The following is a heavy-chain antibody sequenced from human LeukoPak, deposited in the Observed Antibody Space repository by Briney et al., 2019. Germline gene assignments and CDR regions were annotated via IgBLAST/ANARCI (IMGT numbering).Heavy chain of an antibody. CDR2: INPSGGST. Sequence: ASVKVSCKASGYTFSSNYMHWVRQAPGQGLEWMGIINPSGGSTNYAQKFQGRVTMTRDTSTSTVYMELSSLRSEDTAVYYCARDRKWLDRWGQGTLVTVSS. V-gene: IGHV1-46*01. D-gene: IGHD6-19*01. J-gene: IGHJ4*02. CDR3: ARDRKWLDR. CDR1: GYTFSSNY.